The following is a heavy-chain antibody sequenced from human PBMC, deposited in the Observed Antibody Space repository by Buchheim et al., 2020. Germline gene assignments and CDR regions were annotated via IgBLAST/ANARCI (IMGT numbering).Heavy chain of an antibody. CDR2: VSASGDS. V-gene: IGHV4-59*12. D-gene: IGHD2-21*02. CDR3: ARDCGGDCYGHYYGLDV. CDR1: GGSITGSY. Sequence: QVQLQESGPGLVKPSETLSLTCNVSGGSITGSYWSWIRQPPGKGLEWIGYVSASGDSIYNPSLQSRVTMSVETSQNQFPLKLRSATAADTAIYYCARDCGGDCYGHYYGLDVWGQGTT. J-gene: IGHJ6*02.